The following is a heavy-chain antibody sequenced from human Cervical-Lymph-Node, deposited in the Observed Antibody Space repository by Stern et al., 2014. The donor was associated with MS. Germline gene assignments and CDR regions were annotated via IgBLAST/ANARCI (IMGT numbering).Heavy chain of an antibody. J-gene: IGHJ4*02. CDR1: GGTISSYT. CDR3: AISQQWLVGDY. V-gene: IGHV1-69*01. CDR2: IIPIFGKA. Sequence: QVQLVQSGAEVKKPGSSVKVSCKASGGTISSYTISWVRQAPGQGLEWMGGIIPIFGKADYAQNFQGRVTITADGSTSTAYMELRSLRSEDTAVYYCAISQQWLVGDYWGQGTLVTVSS. D-gene: IGHD6-19*01.